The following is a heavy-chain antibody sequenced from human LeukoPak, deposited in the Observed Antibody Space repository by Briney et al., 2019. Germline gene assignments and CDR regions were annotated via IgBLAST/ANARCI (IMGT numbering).Heavy chain of an antibody. D-gene: IGHD2-15*01. CDR1: GGTFSSYA. Sequence: PRASVKVSCKASGGTFSSYAISWVRQAPGQGLEWMGGIIPIFGTANYAQKFQGRVTITADKSTNTAYMELSSLRSEDTAVYYCATERLTIVVVVAATGYGMDVWGEGTTVTVSS. CDR3: ATERLTIVVVVAATGYGMDV. V-gene: IGHV1-69*06. J-gene: IGHJ6*04. CDR2: IIPIFGTA.